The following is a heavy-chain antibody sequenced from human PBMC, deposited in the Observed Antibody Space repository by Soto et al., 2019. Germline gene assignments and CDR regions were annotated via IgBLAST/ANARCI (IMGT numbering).Heavy chain of an antibody. V-gene: IGHV5-51*01. CDR2: IYPGDSDT. D-gene: IGHD3-22*01. CDR1: GYIFTSYW. J-gene: IGHJ4*02. CDR3: ARPNYYDSSGYLYYSDY. Sequence: VESLKISCKGSGYIFTSYWICWFLQMAVKVLEWMGIIYPGDSDTRYSPSFQGQVTISADKSISTAYLQWSSLKASDTAMYYCARPNYYDSSGYLYYSDYWGQGTLVTVSS.